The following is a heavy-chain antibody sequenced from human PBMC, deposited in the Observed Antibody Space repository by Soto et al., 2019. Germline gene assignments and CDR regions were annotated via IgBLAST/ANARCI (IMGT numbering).Heavy chain of an antibody. V-gene: IGHV3-15*01. CDR3: TTEHYDILTGYYYYYYGMDV. D-gene: IGHD3-9*01. Sequence: GGSLRLSCTASGFTFGNYAMSWFRQAPGKGLEWVGFITSKTDGGITDYAAPVKGRFTISRDDSKNTLYLQMNSLKTEDTAVYYCTTEHYDILTGYYYYYYGMDVWGQGTTVTVSS. CDR1: GFTFGNYA. J-gene: IGHJ6*02. CDR2: ITSKTDGGIT.